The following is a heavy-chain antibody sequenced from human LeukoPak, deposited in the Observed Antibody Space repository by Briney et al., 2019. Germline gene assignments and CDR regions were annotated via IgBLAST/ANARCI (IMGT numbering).Heavy chain of an antibody. V-gene: IGHV3-23*01. J-gene: IGHJ4*02. CDR2: ISGSDGST. Sequence: GGSLRLSCAASGFTYDDYGMNWVRQAPGKGLEWVSGISGSDGSTYYADSVKGRFTISRDNSKNTLYLQMNSLRAEDTAVFYCAKSNDWSGMYYFDYWGQGTLVTVSS. D-gene: IGHD3-9*01. CDR1: GFTYDDYG. CDR3: AKSNDWSGMYYFDY.